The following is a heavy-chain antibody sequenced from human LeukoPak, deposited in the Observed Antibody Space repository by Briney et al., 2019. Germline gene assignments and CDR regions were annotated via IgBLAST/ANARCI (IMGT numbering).Heavy chain of an antibody. Sequence: ASVKVSCKASGGTFSSCAISWVRQAPGQGLEWMGRIVPILGVTNYAQKFQGRVTITADKSTSTAYMDLSSLRSEDTAVYYCARAQNYYDTTGSSDAFDIWSQGTMVTVSS. CDR2: IVPILGVT. CDR3: ARAQNYYDTTGSSDAFDI. CDR1: GGTFSSCA. J-gene: IGHJ3*02. D-gene: IGHD3-22*01. V-gene: IGHV1-69*04.